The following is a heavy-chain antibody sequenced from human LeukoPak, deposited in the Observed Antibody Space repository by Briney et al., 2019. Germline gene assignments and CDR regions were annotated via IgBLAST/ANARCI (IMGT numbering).Heavy chain of an antibody. CDR3: ARVDTAMDFDY. J-gene: IGHJ4*02. V-gene: IGHV4-34*01. Sequence: GSLRLSCAASGFTFSNAWMSWVRQPPGKGLEWIGEINHSGSTNYNPSLKSRVTISVDTSKNQFSLKLSSVTAADTAVYYCARVDTAMDFDYWGQGTLVTVSS. D-gene: IGHD5-18*01. CDR1: GFTFSNAW. CDR2: INHSGST.